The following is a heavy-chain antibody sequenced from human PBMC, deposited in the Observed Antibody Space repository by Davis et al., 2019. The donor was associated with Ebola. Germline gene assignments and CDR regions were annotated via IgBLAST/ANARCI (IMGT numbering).Heavy chain of an antibody. D-gene: IGHD6-13*01. CDR2: INTNTGNP. V-gene: IGHV7-4-1*02. CDR1: GYSFTTYS. J-gene: IGHJ4*02. Sequence: ASVKVSCKASGYSFTTYSISWVRQAPGQGLEWMGWINTNTGNPTYAQGFAGRFVFSLDTSVSTASLQISSLKSEDTAVYYCARGGSIDYWGQGTLVTVSS. CDR3: ARGGSIDY.